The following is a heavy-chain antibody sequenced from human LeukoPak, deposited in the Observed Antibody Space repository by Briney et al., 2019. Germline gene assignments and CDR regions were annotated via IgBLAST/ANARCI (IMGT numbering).Heavy chain of an antibody. CDR2: IYYSGST. CDR3: ARQVLTAMVKLVGV. V-gene: IGHV4-39*01. J-gene: IGHJ6*04. D-gene: IGHD5-18*01. CDR1: GGSISSSSYY. Sequence: SETLSLTCTVSGGSISSSSYYWGWIRQPPGKGLEWIGSIYYSGSTYYNPSLKSRVTISVDTSKNQFSLKLSSVTAADTAVYYCARQVLTAMVKLVGVWGKGTTVTVSS.